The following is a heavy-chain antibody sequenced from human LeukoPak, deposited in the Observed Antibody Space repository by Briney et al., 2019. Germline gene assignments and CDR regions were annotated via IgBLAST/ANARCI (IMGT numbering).Heavy chain of an antibody. J-gene: IGHJ5*02. Sequence: SETLSLTCTVSGGSISSYYWSWIRQPPGKGLEWIGYIYYSGSTNYNPSLKSRVTISVDTSKNQFSLKLSSVTAADTAVYYCARKRLHYCSSTSCYPGSNWFDPWGQGTLVTVSS. V-gene: IGHV4-59*12. CDR3: ARKRLHYCSSTSCYPGSNWFDP. D-gene: IGHD2-2*01. CDR1: GGSISSYY. CDR2: IYYSGST.